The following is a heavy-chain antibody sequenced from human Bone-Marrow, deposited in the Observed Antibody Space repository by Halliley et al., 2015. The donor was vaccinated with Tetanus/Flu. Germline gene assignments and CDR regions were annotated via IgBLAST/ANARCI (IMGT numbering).Heavy chain of an antibody. Sequence: DYADSVKGRFTISRDNDRKSLYLQMNSLRVEDTAMYYCARDLSRWSRGYNYARGLLDYWGQGTLVTVSS. V-gene: IGHV3-11*05. CDR3: ARDLSRWSRGYNYARGLLDY. J-gene: IGHJ4*02. D-gene: IGHD5-18*01.